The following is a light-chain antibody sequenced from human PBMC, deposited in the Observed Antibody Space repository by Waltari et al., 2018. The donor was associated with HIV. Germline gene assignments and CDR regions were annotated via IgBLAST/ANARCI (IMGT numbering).Light chain of an antibody. CDR1: SSYVVRFAL. CDR2: EVS. V-gene: IGLV2-23*02. Sequence: SALTQPAPVSGSPGQSLTISRPGPSSYVVRFALVSWYQQHPGKAPKLIIYEVSERPSGVSNRFSGSKSGNTASLTISGLQAEDETDYYCCSYGGSSTYVVFGGGTKVTVL. J-gene: IGLJ2*01. CDR3: CSYGGSSTYVV.